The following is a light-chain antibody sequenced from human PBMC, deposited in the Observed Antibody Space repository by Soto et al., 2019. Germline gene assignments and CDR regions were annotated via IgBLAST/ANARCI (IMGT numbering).Light chain of an antibody. CDR2: DAF. Sequence: TVLTQSPATLSLSPGERATLSCKASQSIGYSLGWFQQKPGQAPRLLIDDAFNRATGIPARFTGSGSGSDFTLTISSLEPEDFGVYYCRQRYNWPLTFGGGTKVEIK. CDR1: QSIGYS. J-gene: IGKJ4*01. V-gene: IGKV3-11*01. CDR3: RQRYNWPLT.